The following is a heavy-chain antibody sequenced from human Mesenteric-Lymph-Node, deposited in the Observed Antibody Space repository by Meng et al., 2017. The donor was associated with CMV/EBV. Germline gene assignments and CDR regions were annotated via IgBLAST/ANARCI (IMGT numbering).Heavy chain of an antibody. CDR1: GFTVSSTVSSNY. CDR2: INSDGSST. V-gene: IGHV3-74*01. Sequence: GGSLRLSCAASGFTVSSTVSSNYMSWVRQAPGKGLVWVSHINSDGSSTSYADSVKGRFTISRDNAKNTLYLQMNSLRAEDTAVYYCARATAGGNDVYYYYYYGMDVWGQGTTVTVSS. CDR3: ARATAGGNDVYYYYYYGMDV. J-gene: IGHJ6*02. D-gene: IGHD1-1*01.